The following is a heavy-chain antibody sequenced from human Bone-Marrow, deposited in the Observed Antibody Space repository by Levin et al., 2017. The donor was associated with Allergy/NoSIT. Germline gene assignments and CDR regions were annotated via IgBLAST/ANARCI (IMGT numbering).Heavy chain of an antibody. CDR3: ARDCRGAIAARDNAADWFDP. CDR1: GGSISSSSYY. V-gene: IGHV4-39*07. CDR2: IYYSGST. J-gene: IGHJ5*02. Sequence: SSETLSLTCTVSGGSISSSSYYWGWIRQPPGKGLEWIGSIYYSGSTYYNPSLKSRVTISVDTSKNQFSLKLSSVTAADTAVYYCARDCRGAIAARDNAADWFDPWGQGTLVTVSS. D-gene: IGHD6-6*01.